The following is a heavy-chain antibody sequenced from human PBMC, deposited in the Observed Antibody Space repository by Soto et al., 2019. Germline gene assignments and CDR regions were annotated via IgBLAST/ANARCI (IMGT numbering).Heavy chain of an antibody. J-gene: IGHJ3*02. CDR1: GGTFSSYT. D-gene: IGHD2-21*02. V-gene: IGHV1-69*02. CDR3: ARAIVVVTASDAFDI. CDR2: IIPILGIA. Sequence: QVQLVQSGAEVKKPGSSVKVSCKASGGTFSSYTISWVRQAPGQGLEWMGRIIPILGIANYAQKFQGRVTITADKPTSTAYRELSSLRSEDTAVYYCARAIVVVTASDAFDIWGQGTMVTVSS.